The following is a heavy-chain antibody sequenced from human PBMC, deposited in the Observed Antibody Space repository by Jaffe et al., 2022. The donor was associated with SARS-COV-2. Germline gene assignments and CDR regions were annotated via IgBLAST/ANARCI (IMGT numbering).Heavy chain of an antibody. CDR2: INPSGGST. V-gene: IGHV1-46*01. CDR1: GYTFTSYY. CDR3: ARGGDDYYDSTYYFDY. D-gene: IGHD3-22*01. J-gene: IGHJ4*02. Sequence: QVQLVQSGAEVKKPGASVKVSCKASGYTFTSYYMHWVRQAPGQGLEWMGIINPSGGSTSYAQKFQGRVTMTRDTSTSTVYMELSSLRSEDTAVYYCARGGDDYYDSTYYFDYWGQGTLVTVSS.